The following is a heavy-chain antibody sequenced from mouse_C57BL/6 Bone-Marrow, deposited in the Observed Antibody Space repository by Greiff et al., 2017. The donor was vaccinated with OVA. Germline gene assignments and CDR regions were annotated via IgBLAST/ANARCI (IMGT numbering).Heavy chain of an antibody. CDR1: GFTFSDYY. V-gene: IGHV5-16*01. CDR3: AISPMITDWYFDV. Sequence: DVKLQESEGGLVQPGRSMKLSCTASGFTFSDYYMAWVRQVPEKGLEWVANINYDGSSTYYPDSLKSRFILSRDNAKNILYLQMSSLKSEDTATYYCAISPMITDWYFDVWGTGTTVTVSS. CDR2: INYDGSST. D-gene: IGHD2-4*01. J-gene: IGHJ1*03.